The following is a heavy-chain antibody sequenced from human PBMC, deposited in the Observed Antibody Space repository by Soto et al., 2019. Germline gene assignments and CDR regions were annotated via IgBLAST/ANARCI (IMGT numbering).Heavy chain of an antibody. CDR2: INPSGGST. Sequence: GASVKVSCKASGYTFTSYYMHWVRQAPGQGLEWMGIINPSGGSTSYAQKFQGRVTMTRDTSTSTVYMELSSLRSEDTAVYYCARTGVPAAAAANWFDPWGQGTLVTVSS. V-gene: IGHV1-46*01. D-gene: IGHD2-2*01. CDR1: GYTFTSYY. CDR3: ARTGVPAAAAANWFDP. J-gene: IGHJ5*02.